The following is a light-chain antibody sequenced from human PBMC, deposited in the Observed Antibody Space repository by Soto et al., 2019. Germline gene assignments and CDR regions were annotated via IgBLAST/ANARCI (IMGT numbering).Light chain of an antibody. V-gene: IGKV3-15*01. CDR1: QSVSSN. Sequence: EIVMTQSPATLSVSPGERATLSCRASQSVSSNLAWYQQKPGQAPRLVIYGASTRASGFPARFSGSGSGTEFTLTISSLQPEDCAVYYCQQYNNWPPFTFGQGTQLEIK. CDR3: QQYNNWPPFT. CDR2: GAS. J-gene: IGKJ2*01.